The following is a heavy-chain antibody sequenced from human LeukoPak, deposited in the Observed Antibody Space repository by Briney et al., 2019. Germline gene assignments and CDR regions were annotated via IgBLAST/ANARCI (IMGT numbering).Heavy chain of an antibody. J-gene: IGHJ6*02. Sequence: GRSLRLSCAASGFTFSSYGMHWVRQAPGKGLEWVAVIWYDGSNKYYADSVKGRFTISRDNSKNTLYLQMNSLRAEDTAVYYCARSGIAAAGADYYYYGMDVWGQGTTVTVSS. CDR2: IWYDGSNK. CDR3: ARSGIAAAGADYYYYGMDV. D-gene: IGHD6-13*01. CDR1: GFTFSSYG. V-gene: IGHV3-33*01.